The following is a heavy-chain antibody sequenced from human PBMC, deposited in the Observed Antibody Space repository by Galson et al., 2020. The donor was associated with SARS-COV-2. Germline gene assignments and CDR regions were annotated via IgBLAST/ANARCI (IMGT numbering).Heavy chain of an antibody. CDR3: ARPNSGSYKAHLDY. CDR1: GFTFSSYA. V-gene: IGHV3-30-3*01. CDR2: ISYDGSNK. D-gene: IGHD3-10*01. Sequence: GGSLRLSCAASGFTFSSYAMHWVRQAPGKGLEWVAVISYDGSNKYYADSVKGRFTISRDNSKNTLYLQMNSLRAEDTAVYYCARPNSGSYKAHLDYWGQGTLVTVSS. J-gene: IGHJ4*02.